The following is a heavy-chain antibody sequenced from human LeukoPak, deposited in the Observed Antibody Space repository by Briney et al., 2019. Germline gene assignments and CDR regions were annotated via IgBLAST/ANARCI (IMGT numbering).Heavy chain of an antibody. J-gene: IGHJ3*02. D-gene: IGHD6-13*01. CDR2: IYTSGIT. CDR3: ARAYSSSWIETHCDAFDI. V-gene: IGHV4-61*02. CDR1: GGSISSGTYY. Sequence: PSETLSLTCTVSGGSISSGTYYWYWIRQPAGKGLEWIGRIYTSGITNYNPSLKSRVTISVDKSKNQFSLKLSSVTAADTAVYYCARAYSSSWIETHCDAFDIWGQGTMVTVSS.